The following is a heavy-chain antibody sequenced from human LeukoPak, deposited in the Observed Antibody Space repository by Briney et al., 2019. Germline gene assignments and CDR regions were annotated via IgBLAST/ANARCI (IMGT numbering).Heavy chain of an antibody. D-gene: IGHD3-3*01. V-gene: IGHV3-23*01. CDR2: ISGSGGST. J-gene: IGHJ4*02. CDR1: GFTFSSYG. Sequence: GGSLRLSCAASGFTFSSYGMHWVRQAPGKGLEWVSAISGSGGSTYYADSVKGRFTISRDNSKNTLYLQMNSLRAEDTAVYYCAKQRNYDFWSIFDYWGQGTLVTVSS. CDR3: AKQRNYDFWSIFDY.